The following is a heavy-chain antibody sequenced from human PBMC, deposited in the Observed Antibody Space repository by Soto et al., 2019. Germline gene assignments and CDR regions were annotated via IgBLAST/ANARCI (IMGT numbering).Heavy chain of an antibody. CDR3: ARRDFYCRGRNCYSGDYAMDV. V-gene: IGHV3-30-3*01. CDR1: GFTFSIYA. CDR2: ISYDGTKI. Sequence: GGSLRLSCTASGFTFSIYAMHWVRQAPGKGLEWVAIISYDGTKIDYAGSVKGRFTISRDNSKNTLYLQMNILTTEDTAVYYCARRDFYCRGRNCYSGDYAMDVWGQGTTVTVSS. D-gene: IGHD2-15*01. J-gene: IGHJ6*02.